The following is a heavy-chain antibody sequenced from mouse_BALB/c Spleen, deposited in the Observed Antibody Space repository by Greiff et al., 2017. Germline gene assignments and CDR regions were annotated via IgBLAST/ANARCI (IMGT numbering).Heavy chain of an antibody. CDR1: GFTFSSYT. V-gene: IGHV5-6-4*01. CDR2: ISSGGSYT. D-gene: IGHD2-4*01. Sequence: EVMLVESGGGLVKPGGSLKLSCAASGFTFSSYTMSWVRQTQEKRLEWVATISSGGSYTYYPDSVKGRFTISRDNAKNTLYLQMSSLKSEDTAMYYCTRDEGLRRWFAYWGQGTLVTVSA. CDR3: TRDEGLRRWFAY. J-gene: IGHJ3*01.